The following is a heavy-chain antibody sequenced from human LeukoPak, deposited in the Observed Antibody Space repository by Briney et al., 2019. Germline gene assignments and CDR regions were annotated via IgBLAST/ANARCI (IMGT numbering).Heavy chain of an antibody. J-gene: IGHJ4*02. CDR3: VRVPARASSAFYYFDY. CDR2: ISYDGINI. Sequence: GGSLRLSCTASGFTFNTYAMHWVRQTPGMGLEWVAVISYDGINIYYLDSVKGRFTISRDNSNNTLYLQITSLRPEDTAVYYCVRVPARASSAFYYFDYWGQGTLVTVTS. V-gene: IGHV3-30-3*01. D-gene: IGHD3-22*01. CDR1: GFTFNTYA.